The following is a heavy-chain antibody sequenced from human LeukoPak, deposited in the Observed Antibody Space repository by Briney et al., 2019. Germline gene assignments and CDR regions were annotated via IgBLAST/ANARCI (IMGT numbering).Heavy chain of an antibody. Sequence: GASVKVSCKASGGTFSSYAISWVRQAPGQGLEWMGWISAYNGNTNYAQKLQGRVTMTTDTSTSTAYMELRSLRSDDTAVYYCARVYYDILTGYSYFDYWGQGTLVTVSS. CDR3: ARVYYDILTGYSYFDY. CDR1: GGTFSSYA. D-gene: IGHD3-9*01. J-gene: IGHJ4*02. V-gene: IGHV1-18*01. CDR2: ISAYNGNT.